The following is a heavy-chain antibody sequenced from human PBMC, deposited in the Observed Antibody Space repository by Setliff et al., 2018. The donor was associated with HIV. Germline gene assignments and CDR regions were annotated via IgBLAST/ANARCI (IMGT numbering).Heavy chain of an antibody. CDR2: IKQDGSEE. D-gene: IGHD6-19*01. Sequence: PGESLKISCAASGFTFSTYSMIWVRQAPGKGLEWVAKIKQDGSEEYYVDSVKGRFTISRDNAKNSVYLQMNSLRVEDTAMYYCTKDHLSGWASDCWGQGTLVTVSS. J-gene: IGHJ4*02. V-gene: IGHV3-7*01. CDR3: TKDHLSGWASDC. CDR1: GFTFSTYS.